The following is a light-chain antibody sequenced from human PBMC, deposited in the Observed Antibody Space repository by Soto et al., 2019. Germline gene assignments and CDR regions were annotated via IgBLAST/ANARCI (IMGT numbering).Light chain of an antibody. V-gene: IGKV3-20*01. CDR2: GAS. CDR1: QSVSSSY. CDR3: QQYGSSSWT. J-gene: IGKJ1*01. Sequence: EIVLTQSPGTLSLSPGERATLSCRASQSVSSSYLACYQQKPGQAPRLLIYGASSRATGIPDRFSGSGSGTDFTLTISRLEPEDFAVYYCQQYGSSSWTFGQGTKVDI.